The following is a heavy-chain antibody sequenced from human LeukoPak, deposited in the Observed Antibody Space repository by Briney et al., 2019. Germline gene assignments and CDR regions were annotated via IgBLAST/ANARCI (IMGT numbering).Heavy chain of an antibody. CDR1: GFTFSSYE. CDR3: ASYGDRRNSRVF. J-gene: IGHJ4*02. CDR2: ISGSGSTI. Sequence: GGSLRLSCAASGFTFSSYEMNWVRQAPGKGLEWVSYISGSGSTIYYADSVKGRFTISRDNAKNSLYLQMNSLRAEDTAVYYCASYGDRRNSRVFWGQGTLVTVSS. V-gene: IGHV3-48*03. D-gene: IGHD4-17*01.